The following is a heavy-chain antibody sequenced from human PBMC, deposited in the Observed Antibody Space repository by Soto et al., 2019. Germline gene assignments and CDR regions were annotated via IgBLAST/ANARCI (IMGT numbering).Heavy chain of an antibody. Sequence: QVQLQQSGPGLVKPSQTLSLTCAISGDSVSSNDAVWNWIRQSPSRGLEWLGRTYYRSIWQTEYAVSVKGRMTTNPYAAKNQCSLQLNSVTPEDTAMYYGASLVGNRWLDHWGQGTLVTVSA. CDR1: GDSVSSNDAV. D-gene: IGHD6-13*01. J-gene: IGHJ4*02. V-gene: IGHV6-1*01. CDR3: ASLVGNRWLDH. CDR2: TYYRSIWQT.